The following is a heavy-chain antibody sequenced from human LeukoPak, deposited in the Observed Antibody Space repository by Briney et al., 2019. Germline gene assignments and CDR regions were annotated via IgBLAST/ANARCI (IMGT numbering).Heavy chain of an antibody. CDR1: SYTFTNYA. D-gene: IGHD6-13*01. J-gene: IGHJ5*02. V-gene: IGHV1-18*01. CDR2: ISAYNGNT. CDR3: AILLPPFLAATGSRRGYNWFDP. Sequence: ASVKVSCKASSYTFTNYAFTWVRQAPGQGLEWMGWISAYNGNTNYAQKLQGRVTMTTDTSTSTAYMELRSLRSDDTAVYYCAILLPPFLAATGSRRGYNWFDPWGQGTLVTVSS.